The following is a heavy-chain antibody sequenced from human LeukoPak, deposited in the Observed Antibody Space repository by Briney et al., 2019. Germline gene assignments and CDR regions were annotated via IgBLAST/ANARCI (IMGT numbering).Heavy chain of an antibody. D-gene: IGHD6-6*01. CDR2: IYPGDSDT. Sequence: GESLKISCKGSGYSFSSYWIAWVRQMPGKGLEWMGIIYPGDSDTRYSPSFQGQVTISADKSISTAYLQWSSLTAADAAMYYCARRISTAGRGDIDHWGKGTLVTVSS. CDR1: GYSFSSYW. V-gene: IGHV5-51*01. J-gene: IGHJ4*01. CDR3: ARRISTAGRGDIDH.